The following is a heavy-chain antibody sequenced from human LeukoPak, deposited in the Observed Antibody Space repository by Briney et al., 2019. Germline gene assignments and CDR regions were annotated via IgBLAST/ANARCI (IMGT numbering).Heavy chain of an antibody. CDR1: GFTFSSYA. CDR3: ARDRQGRAAALPGY. V-gene: IGHV3-30-3*01. D-gene: IGHD6-13*01. Sequence: QPGGSLRLSCAASGFTFSSYAMHWVRQAPGKGLEWVAVISYDGSNKYYSDSVKGRFTISRDNSKNTLYLQMNSLRAEDTAVYYCARDRQGRAAALPGYWGQGTLVTVSS. CDR2: ISYDGSNK. J-gene: IGHJ4*02.